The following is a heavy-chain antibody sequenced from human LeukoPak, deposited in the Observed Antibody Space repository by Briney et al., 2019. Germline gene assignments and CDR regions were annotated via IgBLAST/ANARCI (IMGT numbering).Heavy chain of an antibody. V-gene: IGHV3-23*01. CDR3: AKDPYYYDSSGYFPFEF. Sequence: PGGSLRLSCAASGFTFSDYPMSWVRQAPGKGLEWVSSIDRTGGNTYYRDSVKGRFTISRDNSRNTLYLQMTSLRAEDTAFYYCAKDPYYYDSSGYFPFEFWGQGTLVSV. CDR1: GFTFSDYP. D-gene: IGHD3-22*01. J-gene: IGHJ4*02. CDR2: IDRTGGNT.